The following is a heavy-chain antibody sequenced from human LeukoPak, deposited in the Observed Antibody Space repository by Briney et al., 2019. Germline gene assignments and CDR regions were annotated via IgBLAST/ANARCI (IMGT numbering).Heavy chain of an antibody. V-gene: IGHV4-34*01. J-gene: IGHJ4*02. Sequence: SETLSLTCAVYGGSFSGYYWSWIRQPPGKGLEWVGEINHSGSTNYNPSLKSRVTISVDTSKNQFSLNLSSVTAADTAVYYCARVIFNIAAGFDYWGQGTLVTVSS. D-gene: IGHD6-13*01. CDR3: ARVIFNIAAGFDY. CDR1: GGSFSGYY. CDR2: INHSGST.